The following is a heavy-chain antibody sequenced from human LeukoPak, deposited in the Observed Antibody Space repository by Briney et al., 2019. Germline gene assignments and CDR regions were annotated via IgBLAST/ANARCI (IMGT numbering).Heavy chain of an antibody. CDR2: ISGTGGTT. J-gene: IGHJ4*02. V-gene: IGHV3-23*01. D-gene: IGHD4-17*01. CDR3: AKGRGTTVTAAANY. Sequence: GGSLRLSCVASGFTFSNYSMSWVRQAPGKGLEWVSTISGTGGTTYYADSVKGRFTISRDNSKNTLFLQFNSLRADDTAVYYCAKGRGTTVTAAANYWGQGTLVTVSS. CDR1: GFTFSNYS.